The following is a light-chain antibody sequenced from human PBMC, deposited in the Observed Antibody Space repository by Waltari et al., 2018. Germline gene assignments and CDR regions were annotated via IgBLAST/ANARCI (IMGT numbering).Light chain of an antibody. CDR3: CSYAGSYTYV. CDR2: DLS. CDR1: NSDVGGYNY. V-gene: IGLV2-11*01. Sequence: QSALTQPRSVSGSPGQSVTISCTGTNSDVGGYNYVSWYQHHPGKAPKLMIYDLSKRPSVVPDRVSGSKSGNTAALTISGLQAEDEADYYCCSYAGSYTYVFGTGTKVTVL. J-gene: IGLJ1*01.